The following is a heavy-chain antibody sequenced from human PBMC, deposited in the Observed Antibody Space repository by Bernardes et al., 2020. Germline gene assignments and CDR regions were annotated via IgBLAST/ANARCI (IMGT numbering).Heavy chain of an antibody. V-gene: IGHV3-23*01. CDR3: AKDCGAAATGYVDL. J-gene: IGHJ2*01. CDR1: GFTFSSYA. CDR2: LSNGGGNT. Sequence: GGSLRLSCAASGFTFSSYAMTWVRQAPGKGLAWVSALSNGGGNTYYAGSVKGRFTVSRDDSKNTFFLQMNSLRAEDTAVYYCAKDCGAAATGYVDLWGRGTLVTVSS. D-gene: IGHD6-25*01.